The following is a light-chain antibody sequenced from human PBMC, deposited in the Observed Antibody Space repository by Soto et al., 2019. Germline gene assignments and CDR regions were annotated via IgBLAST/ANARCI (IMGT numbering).Light chain of an antibody. V-gene: IGKV3-11*01. CDR2: DAS. Sequence: DIILTQSPDTLSLSPGERATLSCRASQNVRTFLAWYQQKPGQAPRLLISDASYRATGVPPRFSGSGSGTDFTLTISSLEPEDFAVYYCQQYGSSAWTFGQGTKVEIK. CDR3: QQYGSSAWT. J-gene: IGKJ1*01. CDR1: QNVRTF.